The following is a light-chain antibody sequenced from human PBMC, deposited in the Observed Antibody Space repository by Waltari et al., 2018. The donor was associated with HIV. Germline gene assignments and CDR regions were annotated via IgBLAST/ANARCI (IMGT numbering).Light chain of an antibody. J-gene: IGLJ2*01. CDR1: TSNIGSNT. CDR3: AAWDDSLNVVV. V-gene: IGLV1-44*01. Sequence: QSVLTQPPSASGTPGQRVTISCSGSTSNIGSNTVNCYQQLPGTAPKLLINSNNQRPSGVPDRFSGSKSGTSASLAISGLQSEDEADYYCAAWDDSLNVVVFGGGTKLTVL. CDR2: SNN.